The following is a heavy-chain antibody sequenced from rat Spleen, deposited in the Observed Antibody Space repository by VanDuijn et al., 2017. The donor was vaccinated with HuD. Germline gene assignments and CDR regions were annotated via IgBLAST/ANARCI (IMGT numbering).Heavy chain of an antibody. V-gene: IGHV5S13*01. J-gene: IGHJ3*01. CDR2: ISYDGGTT. CDR3: ARGGYTTDYFYVGWFAY. D-gene: IGHD1-6*01. CDR1: GVTFSNYG. Sequence: EVQLVESGGGLVQPGRSMKLSCAASGVTFSNYGMAWVRQAPKKGLEWVAYISYDGGTTYYRDSVKGRFTISRDNAKNTQYLQMDSLRSEDTATYYCARGGYTTDYFYVGWFAYWGQGTLVTVSS.